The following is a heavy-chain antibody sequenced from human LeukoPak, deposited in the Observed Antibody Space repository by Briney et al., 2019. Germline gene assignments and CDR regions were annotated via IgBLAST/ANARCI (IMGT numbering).Heavy chain of an antibody. J-gene: IGHJ4*02. V-gene: IGHV3-23*01. D-gene: IGHD6-13*01. CDR3: AKGGSSWFLPY. CDR1: GFTLSSDG. Sequence: SVRSLRLSRAASGFTLSSDGMSWVRQTAGKGLASVSGIRGSCGSPYSADSVKGRFTISRDNSKNTVYLQMNSLRDEDTAVYYRAKGGSSWFLPYWGRGILVTVSS. CDR2: IRGSCGSP.